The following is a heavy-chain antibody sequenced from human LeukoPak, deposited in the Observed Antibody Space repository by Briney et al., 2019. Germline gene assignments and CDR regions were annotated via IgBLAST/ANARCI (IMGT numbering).Heavy chain of an antibody. D-gene: IGHD3-10*01. CDR1: GYTLTELS. V-gene: IGHV1-2*02. CDR2: LDPKSGGT. J-gene: IGHJ4*02. Sequence: ASVKVSCKVSGYTLTELSMHWVRQAPGEGLEWMGWLDPKSGGTNSAQKFQGRVTMTRDTSISTAYMELSGLRSDDTAVYYCARSWFGEPPYYFDFWGQGTLVTVSS. CDR3: ARSWFGEPPYYFDF.